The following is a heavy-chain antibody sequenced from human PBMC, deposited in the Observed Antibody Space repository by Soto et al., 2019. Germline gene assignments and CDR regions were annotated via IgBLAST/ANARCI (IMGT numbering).Heavy chain of an antibody. CDR3: AKVVVQATQPLYYFYGMDV. Sequence: EVQLVESGGGLVQPGRSLRLSCAASGFSFDEYAMHWVRQAPGKGLEWVAGISWDSGRLGYADSVKGRFTISRDNAKKSLYLQMNSLRGEDTALYYCAKVVVQATQPLYYFYGMDVWGQGTTVTVSS. CDR1: GFSFDEYA. J-gene: IGHJ6*02. CDR2: ISWDSGRL. V-gene: IGHV3-9*01. D-gene: IGHD2-15*01.